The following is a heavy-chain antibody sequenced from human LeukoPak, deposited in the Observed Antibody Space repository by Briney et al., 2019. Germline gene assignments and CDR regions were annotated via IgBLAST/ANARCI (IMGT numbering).Heavy chain of an antibody. D-gene: IGHD3-22*01. CDR3: AREGQTYFGSNGYYRIDAFDI. V-gene: IGHV3-7*01. J-gene: IGHJ3*02. CDR1: GFTFSNYW. Sequence: GGSLRLSCAASGFTFSNYWMSWVRQAPGKGLEWVANIKQDGSEKYYADSVKGRFTISRDNAKNSLYLQMNSLRAEDTAVYYCAREGQTYFGSNGYYRIDAFDIWGQGTMVTVSS. CDR2: IKQDGSEK.